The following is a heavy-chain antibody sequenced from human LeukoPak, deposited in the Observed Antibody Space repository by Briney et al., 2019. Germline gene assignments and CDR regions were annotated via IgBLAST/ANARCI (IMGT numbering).Heavy chain of an antibody. Sequence: GGSLRLSCAASGFTFSSYSMNWVRQAPGKGLEWVSYISSSSSTIYYADSVKGRFTISRDNAKNSLYLQMNSLRAEDTAVYYCAREGGTITIFGVVITDAFDIWGQGTMVTVSS. J-gene: IGHJ3*02. CDR2: ISSSSSTI. CDR1: GFTFSSYS. D-gene: IGHD3-3*01. CDR3: AREGGTITIFGVVITDAFDI. V-gene: IGHV3-48*04.